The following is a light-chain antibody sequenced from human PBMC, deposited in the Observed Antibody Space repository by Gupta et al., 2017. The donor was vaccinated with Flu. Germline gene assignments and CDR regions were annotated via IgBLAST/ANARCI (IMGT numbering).Light chain of an antibody. J-gene: IGLJ2*01. Sequence: QSVLTQPPSVSGAPGQRVTISCTGSSTDIGAGYDIHWYQKLTGTAPNLLIYGNHTRLSGVPDRFSGSKSGTSASVAITGLQAEDEADYYCQSKDDSLSGVIFGGGTKLTVL. CDR3: QSKDDSLSGVI. CDR1: STDIGAGYD. CDR2: GNH. V-gene: IGLV1-40*01.